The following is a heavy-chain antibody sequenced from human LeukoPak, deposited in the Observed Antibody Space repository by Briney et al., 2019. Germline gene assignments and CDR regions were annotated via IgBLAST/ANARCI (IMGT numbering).Heavy chain of an antibody. Sequence: GGSLRLSCVASGFTFSNYGMDWVRQAPGKGLEWVASISTSSSYIFYADSVKGRFTISRDNSKNTLYLQMNSLRAEDTAVYYCAKDSPPVPQDYYDSICYFDYWGQGTLVTVSS. CDR1: GFTFSNYG. CDR2: ISTSSSYI. D-gene: IGHD3-22*01. J-gene: IGHJ4*02. CDR3: AKDSPPVPQDYYDSICYFDY. V-gene: IGHV3-21*04.